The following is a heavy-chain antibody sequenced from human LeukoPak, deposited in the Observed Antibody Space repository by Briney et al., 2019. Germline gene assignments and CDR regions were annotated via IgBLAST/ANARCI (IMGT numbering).Heavy chain of an antibody. CDR3: ARDPPTVDDAFDI. CDR2: IKQDGSEK. Sequence: GGTLRLSCAASGFTFSSYWMSWVRQAPGKGLEWVANIKQDGSEKYYVDSVKGRFTISRDNAKNSLYLQMNSLRAEDTAVYYCARDPPTVDDAFDIWGQGTMVTVSS. V-gene: IGHV3-7*01. J-gene: IGHJ3*02. CDR1: GFTFSSYW. D-gene: IGHD2-15*01.